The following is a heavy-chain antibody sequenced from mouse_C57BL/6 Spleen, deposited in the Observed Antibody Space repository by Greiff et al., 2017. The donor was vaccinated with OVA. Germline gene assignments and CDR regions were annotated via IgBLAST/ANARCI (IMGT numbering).Heavy chain of an antibody. CDR2: ISYDGSN. Sequence: EVKLQESGPGLVKPSQSLSLTCSVTGYSITSGYYWNWIRQFPGNKLEWMGYISYDGSNNYNPSLKNRISITRDTSKNQFFLKLNSVTTEDTATYYCARPGGENSGYAAMDYWGQGTSVTVSS. CDR3: ARPGGENSGYAAMDY. CDR1: GYSITSGYY. V-gene: IGHV3-6*01. J-gene: IGHJ4*01. D-gene: IGHD3-2*02.